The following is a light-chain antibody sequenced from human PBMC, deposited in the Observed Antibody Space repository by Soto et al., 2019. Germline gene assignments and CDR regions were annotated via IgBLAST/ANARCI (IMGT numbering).Light chain of an antibody. CDR1: SSDVGGYNY. Sequence: QSALTQPPSASGSPGQSVTISCTGTSSDVGGYNYVSWYQHHPGKGPKLMIYEVSKRTSGVPDRFSGSKSGNTASLTVAGLQAEDEAEYYCSSFAGRNTVFGGGTKVTVL. J-gene: IGLJ2*01. CDR3: SSFAGRNTV. CDR2: EVS. V-gene: IGLV2-8*01.